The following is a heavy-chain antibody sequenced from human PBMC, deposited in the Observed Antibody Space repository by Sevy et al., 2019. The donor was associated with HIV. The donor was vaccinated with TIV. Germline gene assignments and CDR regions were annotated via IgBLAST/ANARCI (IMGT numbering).Heavy chain of an antibody. Sequence: SETLSLTCAVYGGSFSGYYWSWIRQPPGKGLEWIGEINHSGSTNYNPSLKSRVTISVDTSKNQFFLKLSSVTAADTAVYYCARGHRSGWHSGGAFDIWGQGTMVTVSS. D-gene: IGHD6-19*01. CDR1: GGSFSGYY. CDR2: INHSGST. CDR3: ARGHRSGWHSGGAFDI. V-gene: IGHV4-34*01. J-gene: IGHJ3*02.